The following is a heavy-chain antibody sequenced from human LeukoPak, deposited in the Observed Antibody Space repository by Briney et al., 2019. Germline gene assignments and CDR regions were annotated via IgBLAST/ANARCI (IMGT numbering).Heavy chain of an antibody. CDR2: IYYSGST. V-gene: IGHV4-59*01. CDR1: GGSISSYY. J-gene: IGHJ5*02. CDR3: ARVNQIGWFDP. Sequence: PSETLSLTCTVSGGSISSYYWSWIRQPPGKGLEWIGYIYYSGSTNYNPSLKSRVTISVDTSKNQFSLKLSSVTAADTAVYYCARVNQIGWFDPWGQGTLVTVSS.